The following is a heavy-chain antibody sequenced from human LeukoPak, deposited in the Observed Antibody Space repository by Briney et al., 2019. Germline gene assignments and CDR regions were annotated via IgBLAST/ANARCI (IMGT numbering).Heavy chain of an antibody. Sequence: ASQTLSPTCAVYGASFRGVYSGWGRHPPRKRLGWSGEINHSGSTNYNPSLTSLVTISVVTSKNQFSLKLSSVTAADTAVYCCARGARFLHWFDPWGQGTLVTVSS. CDR3: ARGARFLHWFDP. V-gene: IGHV4-34*01. CDR2: INHSGST. J-gene: IGHJ5*02. CDR1: GASFRGVY. D-gene: IGHD3-16*01.